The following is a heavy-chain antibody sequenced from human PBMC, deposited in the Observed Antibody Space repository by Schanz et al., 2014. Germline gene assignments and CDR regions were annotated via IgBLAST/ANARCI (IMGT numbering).Heavy chain of an antibody. Sequence: QVQLVQSGAEVKKPGASVKVSCKASGGTFSSFGINWVRQAPGQGLEWMGRIIPILGIANYAQKFQGRVTFTADKSTSTAYMELSSLTSEDTAVYYCARDGVDAAAGGNYWGQGTLVTVSS. D-gene: IGHD6-13*01. CDR3: ARDGVDAAAGGNY. V-gene: IGHV1-69*04. J-gene: IGHJ4*02. CDR2: IIPILGIA. CDR1: GGTFSSFG.